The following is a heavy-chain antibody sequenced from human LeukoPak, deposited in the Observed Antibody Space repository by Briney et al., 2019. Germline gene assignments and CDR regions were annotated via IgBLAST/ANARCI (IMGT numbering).Heavy chain of an antibody. D-gene: IGHD4-11*01. CDR2: INNYGSST. V-gene: IGHV3-64D*09. CDR3: VKGGSYSNYALDY. CDR1: GFTFSSYA. Sequence: GGSLRLSCSASGFTFSSYAMHWVRQAPGKRLECVSSINNYGSSTYYADSVKDRFTVSRDNSKKTLYLQMSSLTAEDTAVYYCVKGGSYSNYALDYWGQGTLVTVAS. J-gene: IGHJ4*02.